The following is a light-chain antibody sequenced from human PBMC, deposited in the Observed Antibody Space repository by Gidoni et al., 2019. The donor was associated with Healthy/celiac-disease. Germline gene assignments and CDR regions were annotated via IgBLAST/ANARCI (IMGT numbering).Light chain of an antibody. CDR1: QSISSY. CDR2: AAS. V-gene: IGKV1-39*01. CDR3: QQSYSTLLT. J-gene: IGKJ1*01. Sequence: IKRTQSPSSLSASVGDRVTITCRASQSISSYLNWYQQKPGKAPKLLIYAASSLQSGVPSRFSGSGSGTDFTLTISSLQPEDFATYYCQQSYSTLLTFGQGTKVEIK.